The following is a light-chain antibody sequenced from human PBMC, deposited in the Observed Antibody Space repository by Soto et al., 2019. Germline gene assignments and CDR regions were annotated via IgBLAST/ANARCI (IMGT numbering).Light chain of an antibody. Sequence: DIQMTQSPSSLSASVGDTVTITCRASQGIIDYLAWYQQRPGKVPKLLIYAASTLQTGVPSRFSGSGAGTDFTPTISSLQHEDVGTYYCQKYDTAPQTFGQGTRVEIK. J-gene: IGKJ1*01. V-gene: IGKV1-27*01. CDR3: QKYDTAPQT. CDR2: AAS. CDR1: QGIIDY.